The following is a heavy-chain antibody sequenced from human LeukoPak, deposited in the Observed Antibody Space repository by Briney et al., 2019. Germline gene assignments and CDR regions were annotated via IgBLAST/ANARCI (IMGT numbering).Heavy chain of an antibody. V-gene: IGHV3-74*01. CDR1: GFTFSSYW. CDR3: AKVTAVASTGALDY. Sequence: GGSLRLSCAASGFTFSSYWMHWVRQAPGKGLVWVSRINSDGSSTTYADSVKGRFTISRDNAKNTLYLQMNSLRADDTAVYYCAKVTAVASTGALDYWGQGTLVTVSS. CDR2: INSDGSST. J-gene: IGHJ4*02. D-gene: IGHD6-19*01.